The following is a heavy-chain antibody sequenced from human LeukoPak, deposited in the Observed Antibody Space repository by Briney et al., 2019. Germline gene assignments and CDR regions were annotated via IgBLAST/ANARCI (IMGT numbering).Heavy chain of an antibody. Sequence: GASVKVSCKASGYTFTSYYIHWVRQAPGQGLEWMGIINPSGGSTSYAQKFQGRVTMTRDMSTSTVYMELSSLRSEDTAVYYCARGIAAADAFDYWGQGTLVTVSS. CDR1: GYTFTSYY. CDR2: INPSGGST. J-gene: IGHJ4*02. CDR3: ARGIAAADAFDY. D-gene: IGHD6-13*01. V-gene: IGHV1-46*01.